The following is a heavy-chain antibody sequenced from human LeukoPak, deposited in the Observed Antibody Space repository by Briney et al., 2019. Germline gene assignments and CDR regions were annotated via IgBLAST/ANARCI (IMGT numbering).Heavy chain of an antibody. D-gene: IGHD2-21*01. J-gene: IGHJ4*02. CDR2: INAVCGET. CDR3: ARDKRGVCYSDY. CDR1: GYTFTTYA. V-gene: IGHV1-3*01. Sequence: ASVKVSCKASGYTFTTYAINWVRQAPGQGLEWMGWINAVCGETKYSQKFQGRVTITTDKSTSTAYMDGSSLRCEDTAVYFCARDKRGVCYSDYWGKGNVVTV.